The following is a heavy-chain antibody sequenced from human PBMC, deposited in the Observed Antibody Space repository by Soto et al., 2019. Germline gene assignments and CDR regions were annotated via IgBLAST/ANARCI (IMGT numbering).Heavy chain of an antibody. V-gene: IGHV1-2*04. CDR2: INPNSGGT. CDR1: GYTFTGYY. J-gene: IGHJ6*02. CDR3: ERMAVSNRYYYYDMDV. D-gene: IGHD6-19*01. Sequence: ASVKVSCKASGYTFTGYYMHLVRQAPGQGLEWMGWINPNSGGTNYAQKFQGWVTMTRDTSISTAYMELSRLRSDDTAVYYCERMAVSNRYYYYDMDVRAQRATVTVSS.